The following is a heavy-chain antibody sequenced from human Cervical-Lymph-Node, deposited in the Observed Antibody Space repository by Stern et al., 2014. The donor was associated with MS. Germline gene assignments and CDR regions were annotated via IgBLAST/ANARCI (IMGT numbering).Heavy chain of an antibody. CDR3: ARSAPGGLGYCNGGACSHLDY. J-gene: IGHJ4*02. D-gene: IGHD2-15*01. CDR1: GESFSGYY. V-gene: IGHV4-34*01. Sequence: QVQLQQWGAGLLKPSETLSLTCAVYGESFSGYYWNWIRQTPGKGLEWIGEIEHSGSTSYNPSLESRVTLSVDTSKNQFSLKVNSVTAADTAVYYCARSAPGGLGYCNGGACSHLDYWGQGALVTVSS. CDR2: IEHSGST.